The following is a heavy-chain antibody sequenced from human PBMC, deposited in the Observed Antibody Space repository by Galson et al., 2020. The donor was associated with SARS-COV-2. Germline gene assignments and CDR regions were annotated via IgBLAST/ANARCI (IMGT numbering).Heavy chain of an antibody. D-gene: IGHD4-4*01. Sequence: ETLSLTCAVYGGSFTGYYWTWIRLSPGKGLEWIGEIDHSGITNYNPSLKSRVAVSLDTSKHQFSLKLSSVTAADTAVYYCARVFYSIVYNYYYYMDVWCGGTTVTVSS. V-gene: IGHV4-34*01. J-gene: IGHJ6*03. CDR2: IDHSGIT. CDR3: ARVFYSIVYNYYYYMDV. CDR1: GGSFTGYY.